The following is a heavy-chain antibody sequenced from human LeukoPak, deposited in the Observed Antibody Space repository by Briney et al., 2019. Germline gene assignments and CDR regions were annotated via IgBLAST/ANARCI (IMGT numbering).Heavy chain of an antibody. CDR3: ASAIVGASFDY. CDR1: GGSISSYY. Sequence: PSETLSLTCTVSGGSISSYYWSWIRQPPGKGLEWIGYIYYSGSTNYNPSLKSRVTISVDTSKNQFSLKLSSVTAADQAVYYCASAIVGASFDYWGQGTLVTVSS. J-gene: IGHJ4*02. V-gene: IGHV4-59*01. CDR2: IYYSGST. D-gene: IGHD1-26*01.